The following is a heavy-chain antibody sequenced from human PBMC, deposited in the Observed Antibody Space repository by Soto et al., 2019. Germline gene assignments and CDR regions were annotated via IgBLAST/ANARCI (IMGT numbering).Heavy chain of an antibody. D-gene: IGHD1-26*01. CDR3: AKDLEVVGANRWGYDS. CDR2: IQYDGSKK. Sequence: PVGSLRLSCEASGFTFRNYGMHWVRQTRVKGLEWVAGIQYDGSKKYYAESVKGRFTISRDNSKNTLYLEIDSLRAEDTAVYYCAKDLEVVGANRWGYDSWGQGTLVTVSS. CDR1: GFTFRNYG. J-gene: IGHJ5*01. V-gene: IGHV3-30*02.